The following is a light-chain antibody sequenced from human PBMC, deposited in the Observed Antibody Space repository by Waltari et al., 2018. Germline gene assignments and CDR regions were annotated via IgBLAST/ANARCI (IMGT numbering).Light chain of an antibody. J-gene: IGLJ3*02. CDR3: QTGGHGTWV. CDR2: INSDGSQ. V-gene: IGLV4-69*01. Sequence: QLVLTQSPSASASLGASVKLTCTLDSGHSSNIVAWLQQQQEEGPRYLMKINSDGSQSKGDEIPDRFSGSSSGAERYLTISSVQSEDEADYYCQTGGHGTWVFGGGTKLTVL. CDR1: SGHSSNI.